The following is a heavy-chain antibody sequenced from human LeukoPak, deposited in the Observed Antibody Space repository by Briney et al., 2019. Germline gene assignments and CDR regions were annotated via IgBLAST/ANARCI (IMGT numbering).Heavy chain of an antibody. Sequence: SGPTLVKPTQTLTLTCTFSGFSLRSPGVAVAWIRQPPGKALEWLAVNYWNNDKSYSPSLKSRLTITKDTSKNQVVLTMTNMDPVDTATYYCAHRPVYGPHFDYWGQGTLVTVSS. CDR3: AHRPVYGPHFDY. V-gene: IGHV2-5*01. D-gene: IGHD5/OR15-5a*01. CDR1: GFSLRSPGVA. CDR2: NYWNNDK. J-gene: IGHJ4*02.